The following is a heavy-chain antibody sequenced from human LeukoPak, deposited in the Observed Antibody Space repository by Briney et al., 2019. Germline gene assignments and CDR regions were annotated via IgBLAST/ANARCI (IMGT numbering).Heavy chain of an antibody. Sequence: GGSLRLSCAASGFTFSSYAMSWVRQAPGKGLEWVSYIRSSSSTIYYADSVKGRFTISRDNAKNSLYLQMNSLRDEDTAVYYCARAGSHYYGSGSGFYFDYWGQGTLVTVPS. CDR2: IRSSSSTI. V-gene: IGHV3-48*02. D-gene: IGHD3-10*01. J-gene: IGHJ4*02. CDR1: GFTFSSYA. CDR3: ARAGSHYYGSGSGFYFDY.